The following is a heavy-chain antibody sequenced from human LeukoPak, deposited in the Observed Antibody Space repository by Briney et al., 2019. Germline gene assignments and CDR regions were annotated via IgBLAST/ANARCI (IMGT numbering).Heavy chain of an antibody. J-gene: IGHJ4*02. CDR3: ARDLLGSRPPYYGSGKVPFDY. D-gene: IGHD3-10*01. CDR2: ISAYNGNT. CDR1: GYTFTSYG. V-gene: IGHV1-18*01. Sequence: EASVKVSCKASGYTFTSYGISWVRQAPGQGLEWMGWISAYNGNTNYAQKLQGRVTMTTDTSTSTAYMELRSLRSDDTAVYYCARDLLGSRPPYYGSGKVPFDYWGQGTLVTVSS.